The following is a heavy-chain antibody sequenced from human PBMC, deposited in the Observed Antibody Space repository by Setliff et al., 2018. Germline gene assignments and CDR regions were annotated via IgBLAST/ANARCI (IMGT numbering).Heavy chain of an antibody. J-gene: IGHJ4*02. D-gene: IGHD2-15*01. CDR2: IYSTGST. Sequence: SETLSLTCIVSGDSLNGYYWSWIRQSPGKGLEWIGYIYSTGSTNYNPSLKSRVTISIDTSKNQFSLNLNSVTAADTAIYYCARGLNSDSWTFAYWGQGSLVTVSS. V-gene: IGHV4-4*08. CDR1: GDSLNGYY. CDR3: ARGLNSDSWTFAY.